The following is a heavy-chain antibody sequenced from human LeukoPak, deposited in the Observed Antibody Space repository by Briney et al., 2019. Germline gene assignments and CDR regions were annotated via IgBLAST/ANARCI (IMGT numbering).Heavy chain of an antibody. CDR3: AKDNRHYSSSADFDY. CDR1: GFTFSSYG. J-gene: IGHJ4*02. Sequence: GGSLRLSCAASGFTFSSYGMHWVRQAPGKGLEWVAFIRYDGSNKYYADSVKGRFTISRDNSKNTLYLQMNSLRAEDTAVYYCAKDNRHYSSSADFDYWGQGTLVTVSS. D-gene: IGHD6-6*01. V-gene: IGHV3-30*02. CDR2: IRYDGSNK.